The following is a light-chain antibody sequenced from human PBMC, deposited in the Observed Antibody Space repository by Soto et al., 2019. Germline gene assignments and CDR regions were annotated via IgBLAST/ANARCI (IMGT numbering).Light chain of an antibody. J-gene: IGKJ2*01. V-gene: IGKV3-11*01. Sequence: EIVLTQSPATLSLSPGERATLSCRASQSVSSYLAWYQQKPGQAPRLLIYDASNRAAGIPDRFSGSGSGTDFTLTISSLEPEDFAVYYCQQRSNWTRTFGQGTKLEIK. CDR1: QSVSSY. CDR2: DAS. CDR3: QQRSNWTRT.